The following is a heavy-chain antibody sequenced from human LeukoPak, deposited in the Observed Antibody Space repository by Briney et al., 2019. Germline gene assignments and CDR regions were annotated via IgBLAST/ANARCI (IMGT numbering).Heavy chain of an antibody. CDR2: ISGSGGST. J-gene: IGHJ4*02. CDR1: GFTFSSYA. V-gene: IGHV3-23*01. Sequence: GGSLRLSCAASGFTFSSYAMSWVRQAPGKGLEWVSAISGSGGSTYYADSVKGRFTISRDNSKNTLYLQMNSLRAKDTAVYYCAKHYGSGSYYNYWGQGTLVTVSS. CDR3: AKHYGSGSYYNY. D-gene: IGHD3-10*01.